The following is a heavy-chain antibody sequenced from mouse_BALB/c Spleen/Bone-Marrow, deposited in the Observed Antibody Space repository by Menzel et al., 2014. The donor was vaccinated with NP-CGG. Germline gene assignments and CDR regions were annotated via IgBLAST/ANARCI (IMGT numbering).Heavy chain of an antibody. J-gene: IGHJ4*01. CDR3: TRRDRYDYYAMDY. Sequence: QVQLKESGAELVRPGASVKLSCKASGYTFTSYWINWVKQRPGQGLEWIGNTYPSDSYTNYNQKFKDKATLTVDKSSSTAYMQLSSPTSEDSAVYYCTRRDRYDYYAMDYWGQGTSVTVSS. V-gene: IGHV1-69*02. D-gene: IGHD2-14*01. CDR2: TYPSDSYT. CDR1: GYTFTSYW.